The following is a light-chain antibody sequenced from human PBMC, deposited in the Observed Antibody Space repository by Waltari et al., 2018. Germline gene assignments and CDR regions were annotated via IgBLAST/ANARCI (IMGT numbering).Light chain of an antibody. V-gene: IGKV3-20*01. J-gene: IGKJ1*01. Sequence: SCRASQSVRRALARYQQKPGQAPRIRIDGASTRATGIPDRFSGSGSGTDCSLTISRLVPGDFAVYDCQHYLRLPVTFGQGATVEI. CDR1: QSVRRA. CDR2: GAS. CDR3: QHYLRLPVT.